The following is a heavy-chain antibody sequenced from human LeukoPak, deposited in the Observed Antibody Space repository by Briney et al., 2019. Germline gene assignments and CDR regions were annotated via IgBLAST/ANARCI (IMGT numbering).Heavy chain of an antibody. J-gene: IGHJ5*02. CDR1: GYTFTGYY. CDR2: INPNSGGT. CDR3: AREGYCSSTSCYAWFDP. D-gene: IGHD2-2*01. Sequence: ASVKVSCKASGYTFTGYYMHWVRQAPGQGLEWMGWINPNSGGTNYAQKFQGRVTMTRDTSISTAYIELSRLRSDDTAVYYCAREGYCSSTSCYAWFDPWGQGTLVTVSS. V-gene: IGHV1-2*02.